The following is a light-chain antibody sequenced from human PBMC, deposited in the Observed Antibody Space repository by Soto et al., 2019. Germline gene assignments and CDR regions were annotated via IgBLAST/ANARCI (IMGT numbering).Light chain of an antibody. CDR2: AAS. J-gene: IGKJ3*01. CDR1: QGITNN. Sequence: DIQMTQSPSAMSASVGDRVTITCRASQGITNNVAWFQQQPGKAPKRLIYAASSLESGVPSRFSGSGSGTEFSLTLSSLQPEDFATYYCLQHNSFPFTFAPGTKVDIK. V-gene: IGKV1-17*03. CDR3: LQHNSFPFT.